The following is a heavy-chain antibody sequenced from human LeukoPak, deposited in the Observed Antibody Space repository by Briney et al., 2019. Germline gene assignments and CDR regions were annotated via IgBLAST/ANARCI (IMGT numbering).Heavy chain of an antibody. V-gene: IGHV4-31*03. CDR3: ARDRYDSSGYYSDY. D-gene: IGHD3-22*01. CDR1: GGSISSGGYY. J-gene: IGHJ4*02. CDR2: IYYSGST. Sequence: PSETLSLTCTVSGGSISSGGYYWSWIRQHPGKGLEWIGHIYYSGSTYYNPSLKSRVTISVDTSKNQFSLKLSSVTAADTAVYYCARDRYDSSGYYSDYWGQGTLVTVSS.